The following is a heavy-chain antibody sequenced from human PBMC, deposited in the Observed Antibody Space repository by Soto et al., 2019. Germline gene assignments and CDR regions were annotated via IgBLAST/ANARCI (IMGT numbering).Heavy chain of an antibody. J-gene: IGHJ4*02. V-gene: IGHV3-23*01. CDR1: GFTFSSYA. D-gene: IGHD2-2*01. CDR2: ISGSGGST. CDR3: AKEPTLDIVVVPAAIGGYFDY. Sequence: GGSLRLSCAASGFTFSSYAMSWVRQAPGKGLEWVSAISGSGGSTYYADSVKDRFTISRDNSKNTRYLQMNSLRAEDTAVYYCAKEPTLDIVVVPAAIGGYFDYWGQGTLVTVSS.